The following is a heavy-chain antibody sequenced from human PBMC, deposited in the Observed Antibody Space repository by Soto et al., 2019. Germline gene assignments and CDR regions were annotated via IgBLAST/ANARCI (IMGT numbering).Heavy chain of an antibody. CDR3: AKDPSPQSIPAVTPGWFDP. V-gene: IGHV4-31*03. D-gene: IGHD4-4*01. J-gene: IGHJ5*02. CDR2: IYFTGKT. CDR1: GDSIRDGGYY. Sequence: ANLQESGPGLVKPSETLSLTCTVSGDSIRDGGYYWAWIRQRPGKGLEWMGYIYFTGKTNYNPSLENRLTMSVDMSSRQLYLRLTSVTAAATALYFYAKDPSPQSIPAVTPGWFDPWGQGISVTVSS.